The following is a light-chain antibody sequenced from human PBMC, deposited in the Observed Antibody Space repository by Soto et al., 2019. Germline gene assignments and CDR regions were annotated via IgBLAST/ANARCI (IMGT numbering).Light chain of an antibody. V-gene: IGKV3-11*01. CDR1: QSVSSY. J-gene: IGKJ4*01. Sequence: EIVLTQSPATLSLSRGERATLSCRASQSVSSYLAWYQQKPGQAPRLLIYDASNRATGIPARFSGSGSGTDFTLTISSLQPEDFATYYCQQSYSSPLTFGGGTKVDI. CDR3: QQSYSSPLT. CDR2: DAS.